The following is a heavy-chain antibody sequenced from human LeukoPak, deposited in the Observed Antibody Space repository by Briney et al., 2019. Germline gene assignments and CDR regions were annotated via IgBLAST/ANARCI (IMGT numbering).Heavy chain of an antibody. D-gene: IGHD4-17*01. Sequence: GGSLRLSCAGSGFTFSQSWMHWVRQAPGKGLEWVAVIWYDGSNKYYADSVKGRFTISRDNSKNTLYLQMNSLRAEDTAVYYCARAKLPSTVTMNYYGMDVWGQGTTVTVSS. CDR2: IWYDGSNK. CDR1: GFTFSQSW. V-gene: IGHV3-33*08. J-gene: IGHJ6*02. CDR3: ARAKLPSTVTMNYYGMDV.